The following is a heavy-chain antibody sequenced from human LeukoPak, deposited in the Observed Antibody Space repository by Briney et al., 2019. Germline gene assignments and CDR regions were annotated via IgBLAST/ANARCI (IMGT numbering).Heavy chain of an antibody. CDR2: IIPIFGTA. D-gene: IGHD1-26*01. Sequence: SVKVSCKASGGTFSSYAISWVRQAPGQGLEWMGRIIPIFGTANYAQKFQGRVTITTDESTSTAYMELSSLRSEDTAVYYCARGVKEDSGSYNYWGQGTLVTVSS. V-gene: IGHV1-69*05. CDR3: ARGVKEDSGSYNY. J-gene: IGHJ4*02. CDR1: GGTFSSYA.